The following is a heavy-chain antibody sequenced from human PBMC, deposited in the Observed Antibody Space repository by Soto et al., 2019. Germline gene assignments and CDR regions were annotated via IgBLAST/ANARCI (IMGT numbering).Heavy chain of an antibody. CDR2: ITSNSQTI. J-gene: IGHJ4*02. Sequence: GGSLRLSCAASGFNLHDHTMHWVRQAPGRRLEWVSDITSNSQTIAYADSAKGRFTVSRDNARNSLYLQLDRLTPEDTALYYCTRDYGWVQFDLWGQGTLVTVSS. CDR3: TRDYGWVQFDL. D-gene: IGHD6-19*01. CDR1: GFNLHDHT. V-gene: IGHV3-9*01.